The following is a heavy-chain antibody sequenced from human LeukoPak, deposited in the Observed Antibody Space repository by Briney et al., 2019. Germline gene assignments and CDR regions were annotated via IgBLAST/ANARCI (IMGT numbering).Heavy chain of an antibody. V-gene: IGHV4-39*01. J-gene: IGHJ4*02. Sequence: SETLSLTCTVSGGSISSSSYYWGWIRQPPGKGLEWIGSIYYSGSTYYNPSLKSRVTISVDTSKNQFSLKLSSVTAADTAVYYCARTGSSGRYPIYWGQGTLVTVSS. CDR2: IYYSGST. CDR1: GGSISSSSYY. D-gene: IGHD1-26*01. CDR3: ARTGSSGRYPIY.